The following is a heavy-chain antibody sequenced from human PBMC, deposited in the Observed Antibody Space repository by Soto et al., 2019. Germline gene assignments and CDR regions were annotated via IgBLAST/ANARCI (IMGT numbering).Heavy chain of an antibody. CDR2: TYYRSNWRH. V-gene: IGHV6-1*01. CDR1: GDSVSSNTAA. D-gene: IGHD2-2*01. J-gene: IGHJ5*02. Sequence: HTLSLTCAISGDSVSSNTAAWNWIRSSPSRGLEWLGRTYYRSNWRHDYAVSVKSRITVNPDTSKNTLYLQMNSLRAEDTAVYYCTRAAWDCPSAGCLINHWGQGTLVTVSS. CDR3: TRAAWDCPSAGCLINH.